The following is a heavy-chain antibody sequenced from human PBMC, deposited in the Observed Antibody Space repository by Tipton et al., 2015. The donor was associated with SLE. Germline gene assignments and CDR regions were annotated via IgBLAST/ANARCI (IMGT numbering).Heavy chain of an antibody. Sequence: TLSLTCTVSGGSISSSSYYWGWIRQPPGKGLEWIGSIYYSGSTYYNPSLKSRVTMSVDTSKNQFSLKLSSVTAADTAVYYCARDLSRGSFDYWGQGTLVTVSS. V-gene: IGHV4-39*07. CDR2: IYYSGST. CDR1: GGSISSSSYY. J-gene: IGHJ4*02. CDR3: ARDLSRGSFDY. D-gene: IGHD1-26*01.